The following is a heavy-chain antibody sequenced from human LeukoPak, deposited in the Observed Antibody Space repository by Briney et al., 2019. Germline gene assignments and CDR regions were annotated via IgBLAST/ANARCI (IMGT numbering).Heavy chain of an antibody. V-gene: IGHV3-23*01. D-gene: IGHD1-26*01. CDR2: ISGNGGST. J-gene: IGHJ5*02. CDR3: ALHHGSYYLGRWFDP. CDR1: GFTVSNSY. Sequence: GGSLRLSCAASGFTVSNSYMSWVRQAPGKGLEWVSGISGNGGSTNYADSVKGRFTISRDYSKNTLYLQMNSLRAEDTAVYYCALHHGSYYLGRWFDPWGQGTLVTV.